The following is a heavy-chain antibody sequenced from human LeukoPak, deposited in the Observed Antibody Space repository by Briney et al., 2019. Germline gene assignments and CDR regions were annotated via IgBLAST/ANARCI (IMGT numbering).Heavy chain of an antibody. Sequence: PSETLSLTCTVSGGSISSGYWSWIRQPPGKGLEWIGYIYDSGSTIYNPSLKSRVTISVDTSKNQFSLKLRSVTAADTAVYYCARDTELAVAGSSLGGWFDPWGQGTLVTVSS. CDR1: GGSISSGY. CDR2: IYDSGST. D-gene: IGHD6-19*01. J-gene: IGHJ5*02. CDR3: ARDTELAVAGSSLGGWFDP. V-gene: IGHV4-59*01.